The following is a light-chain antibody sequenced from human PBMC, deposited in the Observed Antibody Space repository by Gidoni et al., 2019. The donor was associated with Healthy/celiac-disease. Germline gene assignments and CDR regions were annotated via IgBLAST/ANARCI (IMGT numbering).Light chain of an antibody. CDR1: SSNIGNIY. V-gene: IGLV1-51*01. CDR3: GTWDSSLSAFYV. Sequence: QSVFTQPPSVSAAPGQKVTISCSGSSSNIGNIYVSWYQQLPGTAPKLPLYDNNKRPSGIPDRFSGSKSGTSATLGITGLQTGDEADYYCGTWDSSLSAFYVFGTGTKVTVL. J-gene: IGLJ1*01. CDR2: DNN.